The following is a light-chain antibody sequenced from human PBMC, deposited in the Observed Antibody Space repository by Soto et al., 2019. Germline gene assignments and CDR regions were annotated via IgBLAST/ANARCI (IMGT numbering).Light chain of an antibody. Sequence: DIQMTQSPSTLSASLGDRVTITFRASQGISTYLAWYQQTSGKAPKLLISAASTLQRGVPSRFSGSGSGTQFTLTISSLQPEDFATYYCQQLNAYPLTFGGGTKVDNK. CDR1: QGISTY. V-gene: IGKV1-9*01. CDR2: AAS. CDR3: QQLNAYPLT. J-gene: IGKJ4*01.